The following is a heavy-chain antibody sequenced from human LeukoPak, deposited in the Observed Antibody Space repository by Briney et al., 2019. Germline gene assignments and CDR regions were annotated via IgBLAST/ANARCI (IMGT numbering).Heavy chain of an antibody. CDR1: GGSFSGYY. D-gene: IGHD3-22*01. V-gene: IGHV4-34*01. CDR3: ARDRGHSSGSNFDY. CDR2: INHSGST. J-gene: IGHJ4*02. Sequence: ASETLSLTCAVYGGSFSGYYWSWIRQPPGKGLEWIGEINHSGSTNYNPSLKSRVTISVDTSKNQFSLKLSSVTAADTAVYYCARDRGHSSGSNFDYWGQGTLVTVSS.